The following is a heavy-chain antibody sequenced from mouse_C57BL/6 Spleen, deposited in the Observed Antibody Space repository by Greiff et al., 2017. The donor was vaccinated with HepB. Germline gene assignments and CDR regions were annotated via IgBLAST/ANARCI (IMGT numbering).Heavy chain of an antibody. D-gene: IGHD3-3*01. J-gene: IGHJ1*03. CDR3: ARFRESAWYFDV. Sequence: VQLQQSGAELVMPGASVKLSCKASGYTFTSYWMHWVKQRPGQGLEWIGEIDPSDSYTNYNQKFKGKSTLTVDKSSSTAYMQLSSLTSEDSAVYYCARFRESAWYFDVWGTGTTVTVSS. V-gene: IGHV1-69*01. CDR2: IDPSDSYT. CDR1: GYTFTSYW.